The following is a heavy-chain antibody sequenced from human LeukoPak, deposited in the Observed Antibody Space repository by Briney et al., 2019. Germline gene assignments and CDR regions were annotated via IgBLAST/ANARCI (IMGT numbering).Heavy chain of an antibody. CDR2: ISSSSSYI. CDR3: ARAGSYYYYYGMDV. J-gene: IGHJ6*02. CDR1: GFTFSSYS. Sequence: GGSLRLSCAASGFTFSSYSMNWVRQAPGKGLEWVSSISSSSSYIYYADSVKGRFTISRDNAKNSLYLQMNSLRAADTAVYYCARAGSYYYYYGMDVWGQGTTVTVSS. D-gene: IGHD3-10*01. V-gene: IGHV3-21*01.